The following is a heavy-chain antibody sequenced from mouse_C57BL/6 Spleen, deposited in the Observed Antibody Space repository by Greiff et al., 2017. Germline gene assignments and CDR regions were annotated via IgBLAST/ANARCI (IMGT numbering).Heavy chain of an antibody. CDR3: ARPPYYYGSSYAMDY. D-gene: IGHD1-1*01. CDR2: INPSTGGT. V-gene: IGHV1-42*01. J-gene: IGHJ4*01. Sequence: VQLKESGPELVKPGASVKISCKASGYSFTGYYMNWVKQSPEKSLEWIGEINPSTGGTTYNQKFKAKATLTVDKSSSTAYMQLKSLTSEDSAVYYCARPPYYYGSSYAMDYWGQGTSVTVSS. CDR1: GYSFTGYY.